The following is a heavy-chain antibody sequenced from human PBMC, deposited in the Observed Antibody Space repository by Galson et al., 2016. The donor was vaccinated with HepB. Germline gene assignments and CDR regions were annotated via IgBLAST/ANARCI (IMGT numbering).Heavy chain of an antibody. V-gene: IGHV4-39*02. CDR2: LYYSGST. CDR3: ARRLSYVRYFDF. Sequence: SETLSLTCTVSGGSISSSNYYWAWIRQPPGEGLEWIGSLYYSGSTYYNPSLKSRVTISVDTSKTHFSLKLSSVTAADTSVYYCARRLSYVRYFDFWGQGTLVTVSS. D-gene: IGHD1-26*01. J-gene: IGHJ4*02. CDR1: GGSISSSNYY.